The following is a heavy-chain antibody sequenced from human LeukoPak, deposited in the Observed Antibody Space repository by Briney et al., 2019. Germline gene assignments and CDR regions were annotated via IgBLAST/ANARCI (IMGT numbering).Heavy chain of an antibody. CDR2: INQDGSEK. J-gene: IGHJ4*02. Sequence: GGSLRLSCAASGFTFSSNWMSWVRQAPGKGLEWVANINQDGSEKYYVDSVKGRFTISRDNAKSALYLQMNSLRAEDTAVYYCARDRLYDSSGYCFDYWGQGTLVTVSS. CDR3: ARDRLYDSSGYCFDY. D-gene: IGHD3-22*01. CDR1: GFTFSSNW. V-gene: IGHV3-7*05.